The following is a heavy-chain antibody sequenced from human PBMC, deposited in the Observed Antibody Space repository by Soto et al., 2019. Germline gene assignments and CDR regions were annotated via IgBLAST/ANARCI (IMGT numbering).Heavy chain of an antibody. J-gene: IGHJ4*02. CDR2: ITNSGGST. CDR1: GFTFSSYA. CDR3: AKYCTNTYCSYFDC. V-gene: IGHV3-23*01. Sequence: GSLRLSCAASGFTFSSYAMSWVRQAPGKGLEWISAITNSGGSTYYADSVKGRFTISRDNSKNTLYLQMNSLRAEDTALFYCAKYCTNTYCSYFDCWGQGTLVTVSS. D-gene: IGHD2-8*01.